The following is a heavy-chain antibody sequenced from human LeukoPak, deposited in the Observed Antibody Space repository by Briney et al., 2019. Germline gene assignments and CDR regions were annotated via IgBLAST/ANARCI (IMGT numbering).Heavy chain of an antibody. V-gene: IGHV3-7*01. Sequence: GGSLRLSCAASGFTFSSYWMSWVRQAPGKGLEWVANIKQDGSEKYYVDSVKGRFTISRDNAKNSLYLQMNSLRAEDTAVYYCARDPDILTGYYRYDYWGQGTLVTVSS. CDR3: ARDPDILTGYYRYDY. CDR1: GFTFSSYW. J-gene: IGHJ4*02. CDR2: IKQDGSEK. D-gene: IGHD3-9*01.